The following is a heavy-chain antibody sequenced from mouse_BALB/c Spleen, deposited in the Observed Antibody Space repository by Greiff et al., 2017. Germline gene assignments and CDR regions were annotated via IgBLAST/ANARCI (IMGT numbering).Heavy chain of an antibody. J-gene: IGHJ2*01. CDR2: ISYSGST. V-gene: IGHV3-2*02. Sequence: VQLKESGPGLVKPSQSLSLTCTVTGYSITSDYAWNWIRQFPGNKLEWMGYISYSGSTSYNPSLKSRISITRDTSKNQFFLQLNSVTTEDTATYYCGIGSYYFDYWGQGTTLTVSS. CDR3: GIGSYYFDY. CDR1: GYSITSDYA.